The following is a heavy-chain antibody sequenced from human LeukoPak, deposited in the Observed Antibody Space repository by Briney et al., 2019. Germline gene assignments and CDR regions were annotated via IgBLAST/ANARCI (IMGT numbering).Heavy chain of an antibody. V-gene: IGHV4-4*07. Sequence: PSETLSLTCTVSGGSISSYYWSWIRQPAGKGLEWIGRIYTSGSTNYNPSLKSRVTMSVDTSKNQFSLKLSSVTAADTAVYYCARDQLLWFGELPGVWFDPWGQGTLVTVSS. D-gene: IGHD3-10*01. J-gene: IGHJ5*02. CDR2: IYTSGST. CDR3: ARDQLLWFGELPGVWFDP. CDR1: GGSISSYY.